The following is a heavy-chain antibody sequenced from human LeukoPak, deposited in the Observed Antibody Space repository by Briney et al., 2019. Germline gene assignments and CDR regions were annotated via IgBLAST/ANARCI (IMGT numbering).Heavy chain of an antibody. V-gene: IGHV3-30-3*01. CDR2: ISYDGYNK. CDR1: GFTFSDYV. CDR3: ARDRSSSWFDP. J-gene: IGHJ5*02. Sequence: GRSLRLSCAASGFTFSDYVLHWVRQAPGKGLEWVAAISYDGYNKYNADSMKGRFTISRDNPKNTLYLQMNSLRAEDTAVYYCARDRSSSWFDPWGQGTLVTVSS. D-gene: IGHD6-6*01.